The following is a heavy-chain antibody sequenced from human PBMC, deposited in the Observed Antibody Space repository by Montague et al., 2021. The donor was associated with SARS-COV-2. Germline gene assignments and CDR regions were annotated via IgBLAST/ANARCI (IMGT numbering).Heavy chain of an antibody. CDR1: GGSISSSNYY. Sequence: SETLSLTCTVSGGSISSSNYYWGWIREPPGKGLEWIGSIYYSGTTYYNLSLQSRVTISVDTSKKQFSLKLSSVTAADTAVYYCARVTYTSGWFQQFDYWGQGTLVTVSS. CDR3: ARVTYTSGWFQQFDY. CDR2: IYYSGTT. D-gene: IGHD6-19*01. V-gene: IGHV4-39*01. J-gene: IGHJ4*02.